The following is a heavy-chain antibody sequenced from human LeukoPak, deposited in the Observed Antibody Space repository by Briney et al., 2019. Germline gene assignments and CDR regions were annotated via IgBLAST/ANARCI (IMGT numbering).Heavy chain of an antibody. D-gene: IGHD3-22*01. CDR2: IYPGDSDT. J-gene: IGHJ3*02. V-gene: IGHV5-51*01. CDR1: GYSFTSYW. Sequence: GESLKISCKGSGYSFTSYWIGWVRQMPGKGLEWMGIIYPGDSDTRYSPSFQGQVTISADKSITTAYLQWSSLKASDTAMYYCARHRIYYYDSSGYYIFDAFDIWGQGTMVTVSS. CDR3: ARHRIYYYDSSGYYIFDAFDI.